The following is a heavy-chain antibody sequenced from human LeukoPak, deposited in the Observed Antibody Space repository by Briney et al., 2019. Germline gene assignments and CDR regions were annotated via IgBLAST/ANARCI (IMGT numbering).Heavy chain of an antibody. J-gene: IGHJ3*02. CDR3: ASTSDSRVLSI. V-gene: IGHV1-2*02. Sequence: ASVRVSCKASPYIFTDYYIHWVRQAPGQGLEWLGWINPSSGGTNYAQKFQGRVTMTRDTSISTAYMELSRLRSDDTAVYYCASTSDSRVLSIWGQGTMVTVSS. D-gene: IGHD3-22*01. CDR2: INPSSGGT. CDR1: PYIFTDYY.